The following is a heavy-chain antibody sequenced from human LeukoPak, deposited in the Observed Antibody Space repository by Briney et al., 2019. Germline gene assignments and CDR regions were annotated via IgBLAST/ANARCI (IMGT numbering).Heavy chain of an antibody. J-gene: IGHJ5*02. CDR2: IYYSGST. CDR1: GGSISSYY. V-gene: IGHV4-59*01. Sequence: SETLSLTCTVSGGSISSYYWSWIRQPPGKGLEWIGYIYYSGSTNYNPSLKSRVTISVDTSKNQFSLKLSSVTVADTAVYYCARKTALSGDYDWFDPWGQGTLVTVSS. CDR3: ARKTALSGDYDWFDP. D-gene: IGHD4-17*01.